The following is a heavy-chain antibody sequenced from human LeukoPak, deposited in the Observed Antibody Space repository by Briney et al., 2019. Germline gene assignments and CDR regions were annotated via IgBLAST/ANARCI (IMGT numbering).Heavy chain of an antibody. J-gene: IGHJ4*02. D-gene: IGHD3-10*01. CDR3: AKGTSASGSYSIDY. CDR2: IFYSGST. Sequence: SETLSLTCTVSGGSISSADCYWSWIRQPPGKGLEWIGYIFYSGSTNYNPSLKSRLTISPDTSRSQFSLKVTSVTAADTAVYYCAKGTSASGSYSIDYWGQGTLVTVSS. CDR1: GGSISSADCY. V-gene: IGHV4-30-4*01.